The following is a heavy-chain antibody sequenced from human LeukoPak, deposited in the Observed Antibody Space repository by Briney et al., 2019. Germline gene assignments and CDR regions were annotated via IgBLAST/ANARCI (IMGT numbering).Heavy chain of an antibody. CDR2: ISAYNGKT. J-gene: IGHJ1*01. CDR1: GYTFISHG. V-gene: IGHV1-18*01. Sequence: ASVKVSCKASGYTFISHGISWVRQAPGQGLEWMGWISAYNGKTNYAQKLQGRITMTTDTSTNTAYMELRSLRSDDTALYYCARADGWEAAAGTGGIRFQHWGQGTLDTVSS. CDR3: ARADGWEAAAGTGGIRFQH. D-gene: IGHD6-13*01.